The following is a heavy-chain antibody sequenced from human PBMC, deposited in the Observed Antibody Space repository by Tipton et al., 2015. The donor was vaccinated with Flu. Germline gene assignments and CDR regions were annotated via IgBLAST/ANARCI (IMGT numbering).Heavy chain of an antibody. CDR2: IYHSGST. CDR3: AREGPYGDSYYFDY. V-gene: IGHV4-38-2*02. Sequence: TLSLTCAVSGYSISSGYYWGWIRQPPGKGLEWIGSIYHSGSTYYNPSLKSRVTISVDTSKNQFSLKLSSVTAADTAVYYCAREGPYGDSYYFDYWGQGTLVTVSS. CDR1: GYSISSGYY. D-gene: IGHD4-17*01. J-gene: IGHJ4*02.